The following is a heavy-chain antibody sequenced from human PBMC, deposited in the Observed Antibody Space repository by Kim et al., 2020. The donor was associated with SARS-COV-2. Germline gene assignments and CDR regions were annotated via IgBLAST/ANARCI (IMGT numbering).Heavy chain of an antibody. D-gene: IGHD3-22*01. Sequence: YAQKFQGRVTITADESTSTAYMELSSLRSEDTAVYYCARGGYYDSDAVDIWGQGTMVTVSS. CDR3: ARGGYYDSDAVDI. V-gene: IGHV1-69*01. J-gene: IGHJ3*02.